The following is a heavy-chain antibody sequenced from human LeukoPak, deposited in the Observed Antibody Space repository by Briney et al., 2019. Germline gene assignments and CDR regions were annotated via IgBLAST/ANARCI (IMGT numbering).Heavy chain of an antibody. V-gene: IGHV1-69*13. CDR3: AMTNGGGSWYSDL. D-gene: IGHD2-21*01. CDR2: VIPIFGAG. Sequence: ASVKVSCKASGGTFSNCTIHWVRQAPGQGLEWMGGVIPIFGAGNHAQRFQDRTTLTADASTTTGYMELSSLRSEDTAMYYCAMTNGGGSWYSDLWGRGTLITVSS. CDR1: GGTFSNCT. J-gene: IGHJ2*01.